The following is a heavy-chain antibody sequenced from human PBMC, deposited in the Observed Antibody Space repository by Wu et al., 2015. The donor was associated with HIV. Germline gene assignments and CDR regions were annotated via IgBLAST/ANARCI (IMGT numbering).Heavy chain of an antibody. D-gene: IGHD3-16*01. CDR1: GYTFTNYG. V-gene: IGHV1-18*01. CDR2: ISGKNDDT. Sequence: QVQLLQSGGEVKKPGASVKVSCKASGYTFTNYGTSWVRQAPGQRLEWMGWISGKNDDTSYAQKLQARVTMTKDTSTRTAFLEVRSLRSDDTAVYYCARALYDYVEYYWYFDLWAVAPWSLSPQ. J-gene: IGHJ2*01. CDR3: ARALYDYVEYYWYFDL.